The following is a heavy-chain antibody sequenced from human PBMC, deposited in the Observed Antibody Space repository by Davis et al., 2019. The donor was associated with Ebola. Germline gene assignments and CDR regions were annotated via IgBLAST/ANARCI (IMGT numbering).Heavy chain of an antibody. V-gene: IGHV3-74*01. D-gene: IGHD1-1*01. J-gene: IGHJ4*02. CDR2: ISPDGSAT. CDR3: ARDFDRVRT. CDR1: GFSFSNYW. Sequence: GESLKISCAASGFSFSNYWIHWVRQAPGKGSVWVSRISPDGSATGFADSVKGRFSISRDNAKNTVYLQMNSLRAEDTAVYYCARDFDRVRTWGQGTLVTVSS.